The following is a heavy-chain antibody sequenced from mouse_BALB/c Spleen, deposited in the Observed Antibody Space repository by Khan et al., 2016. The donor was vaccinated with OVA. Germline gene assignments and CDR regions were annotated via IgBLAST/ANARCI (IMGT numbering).Heavy chain of an antibody. D-gene: IGHD2-2*01. CDR2: IDPFNGST. CDR3: TSHVYVAWFAY. Sequence: VQLKESGPELMKPGASVKISCKASGYSFTSYYIHLGKKSQGKSHERIGYIDPFNGSTSYNQKFKGKATMTVDKYSSKAYMHLSSMTAEDYAACYCTSHVYVAWFAYWGQGTLVTVSA. J-gene: IGHJ3*01. V-gene: IGHV1S135*01. CDR1: GYSFTSYY.